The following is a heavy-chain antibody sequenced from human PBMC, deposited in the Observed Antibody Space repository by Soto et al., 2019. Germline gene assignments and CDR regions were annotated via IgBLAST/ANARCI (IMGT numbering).Heavy chain of an antibody. V-gene: IGHV3-48*03. CDR3: ARGGYYYDTRDAFDI. Sequence: GGSLRLSCAASGFTFSSYEMNWVRQAPGKGLEWVSYISSSGSTIYYADSVKGRFTISRDNAKNSLYLHMNSLRAEDTAVYYCARGGYYYDTRDAFDIWGQGTMVTVSS. J-gene: IGHJ3*02. D-gene: IGHD3-22*01. CDR2: ISSSGSTI. CDR1: GFTFSSYE.